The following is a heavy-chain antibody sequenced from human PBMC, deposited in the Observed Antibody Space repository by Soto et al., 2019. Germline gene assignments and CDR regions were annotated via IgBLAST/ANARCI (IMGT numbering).Heavy chain of an antibody. CDR3: ARGKVVAATRRAEYFQH. J-gene: IGHJ1*01. CDR1: GFTFSSYG. CDR2: IWYDGSNK. Sequence: QVQLVESGGGVVQPGRSLRLSCAASGFTFSSYGMHWVRQAPGKGLEWVAVIWYDGSNKYYADSVKGRFTISRDNSKNPLYLQMNSLRAEDTAVYYCARGKVVAATRRAEYFQHWGQGTLVTVSS. D-gene: IGHD2-15*01. V-gene: IGHV3-33*01.